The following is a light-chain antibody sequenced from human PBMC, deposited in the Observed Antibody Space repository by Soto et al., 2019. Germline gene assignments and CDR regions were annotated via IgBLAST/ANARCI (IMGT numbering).Light chain of an antibody. CDR1: QTVIRNY. V-gene: IGKV3-20*01. CDR2: GGS. CDR3: QPSGSSRT. Sequence: IVLTRAPGALYLSPRETATLCCKTSQTVIRNYLAWYQQKPGQPPRLLIYGGSSRAAGIPDRFSGSGSGTDFSLTISRLEPEDFAVYYCQPSGSSRTFGQGTKVDIK. J-gene: IGKJ1*01.